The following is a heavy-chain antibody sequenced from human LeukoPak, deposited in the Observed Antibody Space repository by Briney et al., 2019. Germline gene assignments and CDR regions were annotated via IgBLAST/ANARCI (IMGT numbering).Heavy chain of an antibody. J-gene: IGHJ6*03. Sequence: KPGGSLRLSCAASGFTVSSNYMSWVRQAPGKGLEWVSSISSSSSYIYYADSVKGRFTTSRDNAKNSLYLQMNSLRAEDTAVYYCARATYYYYYMDVWGKGTTVTVSS. V-gene: IGHV3-21*01. CDR3: ARATYYYYYMDV. CDR2: ISSSSSYI. CDR1: GFTVSSNY.